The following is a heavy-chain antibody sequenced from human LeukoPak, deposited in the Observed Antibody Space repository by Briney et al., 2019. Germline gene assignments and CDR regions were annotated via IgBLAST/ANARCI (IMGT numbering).Heavy chain of an antibody. CDR3: AKELNGDYDAFDI. CDR2: ISSSSSYI. V-gene: IGHV3-21*04. CDR1: GFTFSSYS. Sequence: GGSLRLSCAASGFTFSSYSMSWVRQAPGKGLEWVSSISSSSSYIYYADSVKGRFTISRDNAKNTLYLQMNSLRAEDTAVYYCAKELNGDYDAFDIWGQGTMVTVSS. J-gene: IGHJ3*02. D-gene: IGHD4-17*01.